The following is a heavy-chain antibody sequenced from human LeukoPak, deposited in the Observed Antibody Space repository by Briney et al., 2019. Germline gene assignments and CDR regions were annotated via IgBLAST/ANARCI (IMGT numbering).Heavy chain of an antibody. CDR1: GGSFSGYY. J-gene: IGHJ3*02. CDR2: INHSGST. V-gene: IGHV4-34*01. CDR3: ARGGYDFYAFDI. Sequence: PSETLSLTCAVYGGSFSGYYWSWIRQPPEKGLEWIGEINHSGSTNYNPSLKSRATISVDTSKNQFSLKLSSVTAADTAVYYCARGGYDFYAFDIWGQGTMVTVSS. D-gene: IGHD3-3*01.